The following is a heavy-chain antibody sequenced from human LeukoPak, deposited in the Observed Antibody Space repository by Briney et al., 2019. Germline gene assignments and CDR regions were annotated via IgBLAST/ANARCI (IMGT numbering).Heavy chain of an antibody. V-gene: IGHV3-21*01. J-gene: IGHJ4*02. CDR2: ISSSSIYI. Sequence: GGSLRLSCAASGFTFSSFSMNWVRQAPGKGLEWVSSISSSSIYIYYADSVKGRFTISRDNAQNSLYLQMNSLRAEDTAVYYCARKIAIPSGYLDYWGQGTLVTVSS. CDR3: ARKIAIPSGYLDY. D-gene: IGHD2-21*01. CDR1: GFTFSSFS.